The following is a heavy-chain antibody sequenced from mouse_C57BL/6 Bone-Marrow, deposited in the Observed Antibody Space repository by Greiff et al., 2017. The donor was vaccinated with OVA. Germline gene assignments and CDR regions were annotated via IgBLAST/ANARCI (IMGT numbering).Heavy chain of an antibody. Sequence: QVQLKQPGAELVKPGASVKVSCKASGYTFTSYWMHWVKQRPGQGLEWIGRIHPSDSDTNYNQKFKGKATLTVDKSSSTAYMQLSSLTSEDSAVYYCAKGDSSYPYWYFDGWGTGTTVTVSS. D-gene: IGHD1-1*01. CDR2: IHPSDSDT. V-gene: IGHV1-74*01. J-gene: IGHJ1*03. CDR3: AKGDSSYPYWYFDG. CDR1: GYTFTSYW.